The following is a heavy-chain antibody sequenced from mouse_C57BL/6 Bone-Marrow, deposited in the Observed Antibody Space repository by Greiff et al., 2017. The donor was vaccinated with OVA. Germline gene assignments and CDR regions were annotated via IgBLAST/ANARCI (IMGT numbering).Heavy chain of an antibody. D-gene: IGHD1-1*01. Sequence: QVQLKQSGPELVKPGASVKISCKASGYAFSSSWMNWVKQRPGKGLEWIGRIYPGDGDTNYNGKFKGKATLTADKSSSTAYLQLSSLTSEDSAVYFCARTIPYYGSSYGYFDVWGTGTTVTVSS. CDR2: IYPGDGDT. CDR3: ARTIPYYGSSYGYFDV. V-gene: IGHV1-82*01. J-gene: IGHJ1*03. CDR1: GYAFSSSW.